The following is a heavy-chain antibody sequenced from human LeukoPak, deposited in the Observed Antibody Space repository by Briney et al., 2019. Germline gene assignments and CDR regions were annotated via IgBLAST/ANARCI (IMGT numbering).Heavy chain of an antibody. CDR1: GVTFSSYE. Sequence: GGSLRLSCAASGVTFSSYEMNWVRQAPGKGLEGVSYISSSGSTIYYAASVKGRFTISRDKAKNSLYLQMNSLRAEDTAIYYCARGVPAGYWGQGTLVTVSS. V-gene: IGHV3-48*03. CDR3: ARGVPAGY. D-gene: IGHD4/OR15-4a*01. CDR2: ISSSGSTI. J-gene: IGHJ4*02.